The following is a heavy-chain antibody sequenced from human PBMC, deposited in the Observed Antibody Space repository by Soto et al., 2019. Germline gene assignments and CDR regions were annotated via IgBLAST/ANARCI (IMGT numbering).Heavy chain of an antibody. V-gene: IGHV1-3*01. Sequence: ASVKVSCKASGYTFTSYGISWVRQAPGQRLEWMGWINAGNGNTKYSQKFQGRVTITRDTSASTAYMELSSLRSEDTAVYYCAREVWDYWGQGTLVTVSS. CDR1: GYTFTSYG. J-gene: IGHJ4*02. CDR3: AREVWDY. D-gene: IGHD2-21*01. CDR2: INAGNGNT.